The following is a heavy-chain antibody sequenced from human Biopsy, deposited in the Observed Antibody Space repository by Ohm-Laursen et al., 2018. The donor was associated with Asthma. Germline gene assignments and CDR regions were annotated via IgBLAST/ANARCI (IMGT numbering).Heavy chain of an antibody. V-gene: IGHV1-69*13. D-gene: IGHD2-2*01. Sequence: SVKVSCKSLGGTFNTYVIGWGRQAPGHELEWRGGISFVFGTTTYPQKFQDRATITADDSTSTVYMELSSLRSEDTAVYYCARKAGSCISRTCYSLDFWGQGTLVTVSS. CDR3: ARKAGSCISRTCYSLDF. J-gene: IGHJ4*02. CDR2: ISFVFGTT. CDR1: GGTFNTYV.